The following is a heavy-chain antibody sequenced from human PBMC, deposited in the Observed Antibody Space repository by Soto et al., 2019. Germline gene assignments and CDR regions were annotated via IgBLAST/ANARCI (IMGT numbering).Heavy chain of an antibody. D-gene: IGHD6-19*01. CDR3: AIVSSYRSGWGYYSGMDV. J-gene: IGHJ6*02. CDR2: IKQDGSEK. Sequence: GGSLRLSCAASGFTFSSYWMSWVRQAPGKGLEWVANIKQDGSEKYYVDSVKGRFTISRDNAKNSLYLQMNSLRAEDTAVYYGAIVSSYRSGWGYYSGMDVWGQGTKVTVSS. CDR1: GFTFSSYW. V-gene: IGHV3-7*03.